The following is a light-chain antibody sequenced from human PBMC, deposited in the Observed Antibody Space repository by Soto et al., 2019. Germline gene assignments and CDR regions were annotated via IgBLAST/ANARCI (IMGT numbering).Light chain of an antibody. Sequence: QSALTQPASVSGSPGQSITISCTGTSSDVGGYNYVSWYQQHPGKVPKLMIYEVSNRPSGVSNRFSGSKSGNTASLTISGLQAEDEAAYYCCSYTSTSSCVFGTGTKLTVL. CDR1: SSDVGGYNY. CDR3: CSYTSTSSCV. V-gene: IGLV2-14*01. CDR2: EVS. J-gene: IGLJ1*01.